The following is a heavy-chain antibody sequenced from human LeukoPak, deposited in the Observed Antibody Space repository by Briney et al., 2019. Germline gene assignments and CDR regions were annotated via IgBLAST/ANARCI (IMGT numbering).Heavy chain of an antibody. V-gene: IGHV4-59*01. Sequence: PSETLSLTCTVPGGSISSYYWSWIRQPPGKGLEWIGYIHYSGNTNYNPSLKSRVTISVDTSKNQFSLKLRSVTAADTAVYYCARYYCSSSSCYTWWFDPWGQGTLVTVSS. CDR1: GGSISSYY. J-gene: IGHJ5*02. CDR3: ARYYCSSSSCYTWWFDP. CDR2: IHYSGNT. D-gene: IGHD2-2*02.